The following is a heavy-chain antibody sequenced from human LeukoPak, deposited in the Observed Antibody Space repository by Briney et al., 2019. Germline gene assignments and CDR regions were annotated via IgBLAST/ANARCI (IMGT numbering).Heavy chain of an antibody. Sequence: PGGSLRLSCAASGFTFSNYGMHWVRQAPGKGLEWVAVISYDGSNKNYADSVKGRFTISRDNSKNTLYLQMNSLRAEDTAVYYCAKVGTDLNYMDVWGKGTTVTVSS. V-gene: IGHV3-30*18. CDR3: AKVGTDLNYMDV. J-gene: IGHJ6*03. CDR1: GFTFSNYG. CDR2: ISYDGSNK. D-gene: IGHD3/OR15-3a*01.